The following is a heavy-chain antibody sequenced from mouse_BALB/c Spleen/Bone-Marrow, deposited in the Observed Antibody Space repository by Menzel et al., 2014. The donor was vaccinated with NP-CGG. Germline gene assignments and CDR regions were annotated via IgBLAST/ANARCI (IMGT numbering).Heavy chain of an antibody. V-gene: IGHV14-3*02. CDR3: ASYRLRTYFDY. Sequence: VHLQQPGAELVKPGASVMLSCTASGFNIKDTYIHWVKQRPEQGLEWIGRIDPANGNTKYDPKFQGKATITADTSSNTAYLQLSSLTSEDTAVYYCASYRLRTYFDYWGQGTTLTVSS. CDR1: GFNIKDTY. J-gene: IGHJ2*01. CDR2: IDPANGNT. D-gene: IGHD2-14*01.